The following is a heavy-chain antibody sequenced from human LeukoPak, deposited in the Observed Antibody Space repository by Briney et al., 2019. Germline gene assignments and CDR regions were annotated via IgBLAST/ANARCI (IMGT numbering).Heavy chain of an antibody. CDR3: AREGVARRVDY. J-gene: IGHJ4*02. D-gene: IGHD2-15*01. CDR2: ISSSGSTI. CDR1: GFTFSSYS. V-gene: IGHV3-48*04. Sequence: GGSLRLSCAASGFTFSSYSMNWVRQAPGKGLEWVSYISSSGSTIYYADTVKGRFTISRDNAKNSLYLQMSSLRAEDTAVYYCAREGVARRVDYWAREPWSPSPQ.